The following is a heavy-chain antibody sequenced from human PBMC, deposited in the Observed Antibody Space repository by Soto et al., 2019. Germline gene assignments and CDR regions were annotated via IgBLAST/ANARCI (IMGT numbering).Heavy chain of an antibody. J-gene: IGHJ6*03. Sequence: SETLSLTCTVSGDSISSSRYHWGWIRQPPGKGLEWIGTIYYSGNTYYNPSLKSRFTISRDNAKNSLYLQMNSLRAEDTAVYYCARDEFHRASRGYYHYYYMDVWGKGTTVTVSS. V-gene: IGHV4-39*02. CDR1: GDSISSSRYH. CDR3: ARDEFHRASRGYYHYYYMDV. D-gene: IGHD3-10*01. CDR2: IYYSGNT.